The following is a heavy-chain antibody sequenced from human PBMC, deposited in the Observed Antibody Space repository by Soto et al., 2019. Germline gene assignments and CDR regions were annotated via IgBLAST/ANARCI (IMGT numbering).Heavy chain of an antibody. CDR3: ARARGYSYGQVDS. D-gene: IGHD5-18*01. V-gene: IGHV1-3*04. CDR1: GYTFTSYA. J-gene: IGHJ4*02. CDR2: INTGNGDT. Sequence: ASVKVSCKASGYTFTSYAMHWVRQAPGQRLGWMGWINTGNGDTKYSQKFQGRVTITRDTSASTAYMDLSSLRSEDTAVYYCARARGYSYGQVDSWGQGTLVTVSS.